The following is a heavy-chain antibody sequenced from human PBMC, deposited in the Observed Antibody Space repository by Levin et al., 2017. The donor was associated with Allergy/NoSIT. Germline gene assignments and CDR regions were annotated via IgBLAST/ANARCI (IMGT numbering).Heavy chain of an antibody. Sequence: SSPLSLTCAVNGGEGRDKDWSWIGKRRGKWLDWLLSLPPFGLPPSNPSLKSRVTISVDTSKNQFSLKLSSVTAADTALYYCAAYNYGSLDYWGQGTLVTVSS. CDR2: LPPFGLP. CDR3: AAYNYGSLDY. J-gene: IGHJ4*02. D-gene: IGHD5-18*01. CDR1: GGEGRDKD. V-gene: IGHV4-34*01.